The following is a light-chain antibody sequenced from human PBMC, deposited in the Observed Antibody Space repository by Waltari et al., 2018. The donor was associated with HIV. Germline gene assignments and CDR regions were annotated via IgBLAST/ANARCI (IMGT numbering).Light chain of an antibody. CDR3: QSTDTAGTVGV. J-gene: IGLJ3*02. CDR2: KDT. CDR1: ALSKHY. V-gene: IGLV3-25*03. Sequence: SSELTQPPSMSVSPGQTARITCSGDALSKHYAYWYQQKSGRAPVLIIFKDTYRPSGIPERFSGSTSGTTATLTISDVQAGDEADYYCQSTDTAGTVGVFGGGTKLT.